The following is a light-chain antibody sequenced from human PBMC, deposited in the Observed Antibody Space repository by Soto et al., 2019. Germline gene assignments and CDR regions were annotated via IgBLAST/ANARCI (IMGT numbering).Light chain of an antibody. Sequence: QSALTQPASVSASPGQSITISYTGSSSDVGGYNYVSWYQQHPGRAPKLLIYEVSDRPSGVSNRFSGSKSGNTASLTISGLQAEDEADYYCTSYTTSSTWVFGRGTKLTVL. J-gene: IGLJ3*02. CDR3: TSYTTSSTWV. CDR1: SSDVGGYNY. CDR2: EVS. V-gene: IGLV2-14*01.